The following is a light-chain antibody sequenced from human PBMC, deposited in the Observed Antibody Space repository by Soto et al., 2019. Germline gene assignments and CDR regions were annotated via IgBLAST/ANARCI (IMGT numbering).Light chain of an antibody. CDR3: QQSDNWPLLS. CDR2: GSS. V-gene: IGKV3-15*01. J-gene: IGKJ4*01. Sequence: EILLTQSPATLPVSPGERATLSCRASQSVGSNLAWFQQKPGQAPRLLIYGSSTRATGVPARFSGSGSGADFTLTISNLQSEDSAIYYCQQSDNWPLLSFGGGTKVDIK. CDR1: QSVGSN.